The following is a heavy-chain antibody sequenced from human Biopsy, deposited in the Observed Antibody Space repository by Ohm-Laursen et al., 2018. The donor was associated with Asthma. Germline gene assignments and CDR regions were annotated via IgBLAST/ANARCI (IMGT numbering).Heavy chain of an antibody. J-gene: IGHJ6*02. V-gene: IGHV1-69*01. CDR3: ARGYSGSDRIVYYYSGLEV. CDR1: GGTFSSNS. D-gene: IGHD5-12*01. CDR2: LIPVLGTP. Sequence: SSVTVSCKASGGTFSSNSINWVRQAPGQGLEWMGGLIPVLGTPDHAQMFEGRVTITADESTSTAYMELSSLSSEDTAVYYCARGYSGSDRIVYYYSGLEVWGQGTTVTVSS.